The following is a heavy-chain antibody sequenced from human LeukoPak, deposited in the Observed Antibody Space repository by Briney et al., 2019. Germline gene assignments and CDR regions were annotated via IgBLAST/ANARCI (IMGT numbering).Heavy chain of an antibody. CDR2: ISTYNGDT. Sequence: GASVKASCKASGYTFTDYGINWVRQAPGQGLEWMAWISTYNGDTKSARKFQGRVTMTTDTFTSTASLELKSLSFDDTAVYYCARGGNYYDFDHWGQGTLVTVSS. CDR3: ARGGNYYDFDH. V-gene: IGHV1-18*01. D-gene: IGHD1-26*01. CDR1: GYTFTDYG. J-gene: IGHJ4*02.